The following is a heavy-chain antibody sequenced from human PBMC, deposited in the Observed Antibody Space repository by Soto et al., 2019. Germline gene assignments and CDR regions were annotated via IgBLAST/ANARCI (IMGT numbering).Heavy chain of an antibody. CDR2: IWYDGSNK. D-gene: IGHD6-13*01. V-gene: IGHV3-33*01. J-gene: IGHJ4*02. CDR1: GFTFSSYG. CDR3: ARDHLAAAGTDY. Sequence: QVQLVESGGGVVQPGRSLRLSCAASGFTFSSYGMHWVRQAPGKGLEWVAVIWYDGSNKYYADSVKGRFTISRYNSKNTLYLQMNSLRAEDTAVYYCARDHLAAAGTDYWGQGTLVTVSS.